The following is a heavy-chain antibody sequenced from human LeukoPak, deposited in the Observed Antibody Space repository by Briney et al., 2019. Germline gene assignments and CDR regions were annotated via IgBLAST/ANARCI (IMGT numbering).Heavy chain of an antibody. Sequence: GGSLRLSCAISGFIVSGNFMNWVRQAPGKGLEWVSVIHTGGSTYYADSVKGRFIISRDISKNSQYLQMNSLRAEDTAVYYCARERGGFDPWGQGTLVTVSS. CDR2: IHTGGST. CDR3: ARERGGFDP. V-gene: IGHV3-66*01. D-gene: IGHD3-10*01. CDR1: GFIVSGNF. J-gene: IGHJ5*02.